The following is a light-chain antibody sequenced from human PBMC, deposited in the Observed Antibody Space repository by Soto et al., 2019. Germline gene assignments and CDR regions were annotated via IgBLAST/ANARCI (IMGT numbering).Light chain of an antibody. J-gene: IGKJ1*01. V-gene: IGKV1-5*01. CDR3: QHYNTYAWT. CDR1: QSISTW. Sequence: DIQMTQSPSTLSASVGDRVTITCRASQSISTWLAWYQHKPGKAPNLLIFDASSLQRGVPSRFSGSGFGTEFTLTISSLQPDDFATYFCQHYNTYAWTFGQGTKVDI. CDR2: DAS.